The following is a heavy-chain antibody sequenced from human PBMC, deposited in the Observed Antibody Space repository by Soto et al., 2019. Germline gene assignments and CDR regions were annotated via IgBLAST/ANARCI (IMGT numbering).Heavy chain of an antibody. Sequence: QVQLQESGPGLVKPSQTLSLTCTVSGGSISSWGCSWSWIRQHPGKGLEWIGYIYYSGSTYYNPSLKSRVTISVDTSKNPCSLKLSSVTAADTAVYYCARVFGFGGMDVWGQGTTVTVSS. J-gene: IGHJ6*02. CDR2: IYYSGST. V-gene: IGHV4-31*03. CDR3: ARVFGFGGMDV. D-gene: IGHD3-3*01. CDR1: GGSISSWGCS.